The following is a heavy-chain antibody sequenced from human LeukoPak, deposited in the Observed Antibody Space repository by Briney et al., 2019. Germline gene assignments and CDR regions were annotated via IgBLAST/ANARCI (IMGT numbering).Heavy chain of an antibody. CDR1: GFTVSSNY. CDR3: ARTAYSDYSLGF. Sequence: GGSLRLSCAASGFTVSSNYMSWVRQAPGKGLEWVSVIYSGGSTYYADSVKGRFTISRDNSKNTLYLQMNSLRAEDTAVYYCARTAYSDYSLGFWGQGTLVTVSS. V-gene: IGHV3-66*01. J-gene: IGHJ4*02. D-gene: IGHD5-12*01. CDR2: IYSGGST.